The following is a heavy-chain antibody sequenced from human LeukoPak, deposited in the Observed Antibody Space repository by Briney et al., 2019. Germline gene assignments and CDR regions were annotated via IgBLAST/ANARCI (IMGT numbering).Heavy chain of an antibody. J-gene: IGHJ6*02. CDR1: GFTFSSYG. CDR3: AKDSGQWLVNGMDV. D-gene: IGHD6-19*01. Sequence: GGSLRLSCAASGFTFSSYGMHWARQAPGKGLEWVAVISYDGSNKYYADPVKGRFTISRDNSKNTLYLQMNSLRAEDTAVYYCAKDSGQWLVNGMDVWGQGTTVTVSS. CDR2: ISYDGSNK. V-gene: IGHV3-30*18.